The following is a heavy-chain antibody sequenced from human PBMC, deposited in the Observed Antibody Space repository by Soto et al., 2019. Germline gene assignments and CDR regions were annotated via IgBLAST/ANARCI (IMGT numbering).Heavy chain of an antibody. D-gene: IGHD3-9*01. CDR3: ANSYDILPGYYLDY. CDR2: ISGSGGST. Sequence: GGSLRLSCAASGFTFSSYAMSWVRQAPGKGLEWVSAISGSGGSTYYADSVRGRFTISRDNSKNTLYLQMNSLRAEDTAVYYCANSYDILPGYYLDYWAQGTLVTVSS. V-gene: IGHV3-23*01. CDR1: GFTFSSYA. J-gene: IGHJ4*02.